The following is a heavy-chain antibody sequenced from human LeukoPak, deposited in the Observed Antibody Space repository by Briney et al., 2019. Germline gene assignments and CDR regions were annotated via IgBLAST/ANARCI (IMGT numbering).Heavy chain of an antibody. Sequence: GGSLRLSCAASGFTFSDYIMNWVRQAPGKGLEWISYIGIDSGNTNYADSVKGRFTISGDKAKNSLYLQMNSLRVEDTAVYYCARDYKYAFDNWGQGALVTVSS. V-gene: IGHV3-48*01. CDR2: IGIDSGNT. D-gene: IGHD5-24*01. CDR3: ARDYKYAFDN. J-gene: IGHJ4*02. CDR1: GFTFSDYI.